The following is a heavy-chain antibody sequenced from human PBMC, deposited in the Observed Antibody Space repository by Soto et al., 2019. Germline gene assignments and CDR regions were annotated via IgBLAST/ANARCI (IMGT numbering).Heavy chain of an antibody. Sequence: QVQLVQSGAEVKKPGSSVKVSCKASGGTFSSYAISWVRQAPGQGLEWMGGIIPIFGTANYAQKFQGRVTITADESTSTAYMELSSLRSEDTAVYYCARDLTSHPAPWRDYYYGMDVWGQGTTVTVSS. CDR1: GGTFSSYA. CDR2: IIPIFGTA. D-gene: IGHD2-2*01. CDR3: ARDLTSHPAPWRDYYYGMDV. V-gene: IGHV1-69*01. J-gene: IGHJ6*02.